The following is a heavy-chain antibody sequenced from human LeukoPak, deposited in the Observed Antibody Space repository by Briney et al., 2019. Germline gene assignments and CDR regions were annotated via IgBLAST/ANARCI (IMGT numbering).Heavy chain of an antibody. D-gene: IGHD1-1*01. CDR1: GFPFSDFS. V-gene: IGHV3-48*04. CDR3: ASRSITWYKRDNWFDP. J-gene: IGHJ5*02. Sequence: GGSLRLSCAASGFPFSDFSMIWVRQARGKGLECISYITPDSGATDYSDSVRGRFTISRDNARNSLFLQMDNLKGEDTAVYYCASRSITWYKRDNWFDPWGQGTLVTVSS. CDR2: ITPDSGAT.